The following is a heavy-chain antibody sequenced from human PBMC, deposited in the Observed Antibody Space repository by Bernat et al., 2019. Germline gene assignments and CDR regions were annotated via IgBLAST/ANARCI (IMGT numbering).Heavy chain of an antibody. V-gene: IGHV3-23*01. CDR1: GFTFSYYA. CDR3: AKHRVPVADKPDY. D-gene: IGHD6-19*01. CDR2: MSGSTGST. J-gene: IGHJ4*02. Sequence: EVQLLESGGGLVQPGGSLRLSCAASGFTFSYYAMSWVRQAPGKGLEWVSGMSGSTGSTYYADSVKGRFTISRDNSKNTLYLQMSSLRAEDTALYYCAKHRVPVADKPDYWGQGTLVTVSS.